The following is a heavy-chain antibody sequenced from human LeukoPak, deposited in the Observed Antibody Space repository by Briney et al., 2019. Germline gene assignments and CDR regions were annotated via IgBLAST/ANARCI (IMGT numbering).Heavy chain of an antibody. V-gene: IGHV1-69*13. CDR2: IIPIFGTA. Sequence: ASVTVSCKASGGTFSSYAISWVRQAPGQGLEWMGGIIPIFGTANYAQKFQGRVTITADESTSTAYMELSSLRSEDTAVYYCARSEYRDAFDIWGQGTMVTVSS. CDR3: ARSEYRDAFDI. CDR1: GGTFSSYA. D-gene: IGHD1-14*01. J-gene: IGHJ3*02.